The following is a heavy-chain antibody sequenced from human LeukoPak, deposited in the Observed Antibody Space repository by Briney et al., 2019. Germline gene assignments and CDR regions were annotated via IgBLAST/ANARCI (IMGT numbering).Heavy chain of an antibody. CDR2: ISYDGSNK. Sequence: PGGSLRLSCAASGFTFSSYGMPWVRQAPGEGLEWVAVISYDGSNKYYADSVKGRFTISRDNSKNTLYLQMNSLRAEDTAVYYCAKDDYDILTGYSSFDYWGQGTLVTVSS. V-gene: IGHV3-30*18. CDR3: AKDDYDILTGYSSFDY. D-gene: IGHD3-9*01. J-gene: IGHJ4*02. CDR1: GFTFSSYG.